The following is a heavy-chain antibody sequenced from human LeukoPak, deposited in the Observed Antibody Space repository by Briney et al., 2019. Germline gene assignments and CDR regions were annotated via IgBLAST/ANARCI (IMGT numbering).Heavy chain of an antibody. CDR1: GYTFTSYA. CDR2: INAGNGNT. D-gene: IGHD5-12*01. Sequence: ASVKVSCKASGYTFTSYAMHWVRQAPGQRLEWMGWINAGNGNTKYSQKLQGRVTITRDTSASTAYMELSSLRSEDTAVYYCARGGADSGYDSYYYYGMDVWGQGTTVTVSS. J-gene: IGHJ6*02. V-gene: IGHV1-3*01. CDR3: ARGGADSGYDSYYYYGMDV.